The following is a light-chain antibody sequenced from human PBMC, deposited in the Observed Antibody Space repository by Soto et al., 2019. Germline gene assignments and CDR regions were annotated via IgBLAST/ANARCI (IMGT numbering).Light chain of an antibody. CDR1: QTLNSNY. V-gene: IGKV3-20*01. Sequence: EIVLTQSPGTLSLSPGERASLSCRASQTLNSNYLGWYQQKPGQAPRLLIYGASNRATGIPDTFSGSGSETDFTLTISRLEPEDFAVYYCHQYGSSPYTFGHGTKLEIK. CDR3: HQYGSSPYT. J-gene: IGKJ2*01. CDR2: GAS.